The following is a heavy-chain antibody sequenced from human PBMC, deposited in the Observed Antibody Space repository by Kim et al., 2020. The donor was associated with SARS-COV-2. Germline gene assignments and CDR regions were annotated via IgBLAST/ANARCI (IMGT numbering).Heavy chain of an antibody. J-gene: IGHJ6*02. D-gene: IGHD4-4*01. V-gene: IGHV3-21*01. Sequence: VKGRFTIPRDNAKNPLYLQMNRLRAEDTAVYYCARDRPLYSNYQHYYYYGMDVWGQGTTVTVSS. CDR3: ARDRPLYSNYQHYYYYGMDV.